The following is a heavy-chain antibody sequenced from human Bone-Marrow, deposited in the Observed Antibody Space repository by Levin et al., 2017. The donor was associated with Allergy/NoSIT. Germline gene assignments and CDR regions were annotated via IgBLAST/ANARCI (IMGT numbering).Heavy chain of an antibody. D-gene: IGHD2-2*01. J-gene: IGHJ4*02. CDR2: INPNSGGT. Sequence: ASVKVSCKASGYTFTGYYMHWVRQAPGQGLEWMGWINPNSGGTNYAQKFQGRVTMTRDTSISTAYMELSRLRSDDTAVYYCARAHTRCSSTSDGGSCSYYFDYWGQGTLVTVSS. CDR1: GYTFTGYY. V-gene: IGHV1-2*02. CDR3: ARAHTRCSSTSDGGSCSYYFDY.